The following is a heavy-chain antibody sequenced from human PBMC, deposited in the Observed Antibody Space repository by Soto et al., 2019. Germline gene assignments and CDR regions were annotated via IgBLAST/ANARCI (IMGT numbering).Heavy chain of an antibody. CDR2: INAGNGDT. J-gene: IGHJ4*02. CDR1: GYTFTSYA. CDR3: ARDPYCSGGSCQTSIFDY. Sequence: QVPLVQSGAEVKKPGASVKVSCKASGYTFTSYALHWVRQAPGQRLEWMGWINAGNGDTKYSQKFQGRVTITRDTSASTAYMELSSLRSEDTAVYSCARDPYCSGGSCQTSIFDYWGQGTLVTVSS. D-gene: IGHD2-15*01. V-gene: IGHV1-3*01.